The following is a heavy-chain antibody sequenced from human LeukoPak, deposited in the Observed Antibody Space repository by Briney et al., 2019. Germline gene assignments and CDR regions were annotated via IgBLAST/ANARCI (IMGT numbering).Heavy chain of an antibody. Sequence: SETLSLTCTVSGGSISSGGYYWSWIRQHPGKGLEWIGYIYYSGSTYYNPSLKSRVTISVDTSKNQFSLKLSSVAAADTAVYYCARHLSGSYTNDAFDIWGQGTMVTVSS. D-gene: IGHD1-26*01. V-gene: IGHV4-31*03. CDR1: GGSISSGGYY. J-gene: IGHJ3*02. CDR2: IYYSGST. CDR3: ARHLSGSYTNDAFDI.